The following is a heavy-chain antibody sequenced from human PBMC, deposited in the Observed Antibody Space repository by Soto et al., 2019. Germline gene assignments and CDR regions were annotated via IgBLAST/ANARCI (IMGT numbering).Heavy chain of an antibody. V-gene: IGHV1-2*02. CDR2: INPDSGDT. Sequence: ASVKVSCKASGYTFNGYYMHCVRRAPGQVLEWMGWINPDSGDTKYAQKFQGRVTMTRDTSISTAYMELSRLRSGDTAVYYCARGEYYNSGESEYWGQGTLVTVSS. CDR3: ARGEYYNSGESEY. D-gene: IGHD3-10*01. CDR1: GYTFNGYY. J-gene: IGHJ4*02.